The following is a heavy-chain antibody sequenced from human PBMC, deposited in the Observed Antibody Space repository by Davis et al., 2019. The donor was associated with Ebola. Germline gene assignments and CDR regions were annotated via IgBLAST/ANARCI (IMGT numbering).Heavy chain of an antibody. V-gene: IGHV3-30*02. CDR2: IWYDGSNK. CDR3: ANGRKGGYYYYGMDV. CDR1: GFTFSSYG. Sequence: GGSLRLSCAASGFTFSSYGMHWVRQAPGKGLEWVAVIWYDGSNKYYADSVKGRFTISRDNSKNTLYLQMNSLRAEDTAVYYCANGRKGGYYYYGMDVWGQGTTVTVSS. D-gene: IGHD3-16*01. J-gene: IGHJ6*02.